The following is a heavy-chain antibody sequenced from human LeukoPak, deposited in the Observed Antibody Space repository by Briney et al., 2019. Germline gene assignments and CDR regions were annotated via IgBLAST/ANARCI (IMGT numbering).Heavy chain of an antibody. CDR2: INSNGAST. J-gene: IGHJ4*02. V-gene: IGHV3-20*04. D-gene: IGHD3-22*01. CDR1: GFTLSNAW. CDR3: AGGHTSGYYPIDY. Sequence: GGSLRLSCAASGFTLSNAWMSWVRQAPGKGLEWVSSINSNGASTAYVDSVKGRFTTSRDNAKNSLYLQMNSLRAEDTAVYYCAGGHTSGYYPIDYWGQGTLVTVSS.